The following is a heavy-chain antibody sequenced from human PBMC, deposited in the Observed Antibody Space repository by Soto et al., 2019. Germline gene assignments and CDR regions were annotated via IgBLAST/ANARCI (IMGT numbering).Heavy chain of an antibody. CDR2: ISGSGGST. D-gene: IGHD2-15*01. J-gene: IGHJ6*02. CDR3: AKYDDIVVVVAATPTNYYYYGMDV. Sequence: EVQLLESGGGLVQPGGSLRLSCAASGFTFSSYAMSWVRQAPGKGLEWVSAISGSGGSTYYADSVKGRFTISRDNSKNTLYLQMNSLRAEDTAVYYCAKYDDIVVVVAATPTNYYYYGMDVWGQGTTVTVSS. V-gene: IGHV3-23*01. CDR1: GFTFSSYA.